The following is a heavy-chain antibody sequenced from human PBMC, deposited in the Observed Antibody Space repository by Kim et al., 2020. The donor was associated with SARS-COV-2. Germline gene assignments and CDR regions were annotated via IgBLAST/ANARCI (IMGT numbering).Heavy chain of an antibody. V-gene: IGHV3-23*01. Sequence: GGSLRLSCAASGFTFSSYAMSWVRQAPGKGLEWVSAISGSGGSTYYPDSVKGRFTISRDNSKNTLYLQMNSLRAEDTAVYYCAKDPYCSGGSCYSFDYWGQGTLVTVSS. CDR2: ISGSGGST. CDR3: AKDPYCSGGSCYSFDY. D-gene: IGHD2-15*01. J-gene: IGHJ4*02. CDR1: GFTFSSYA.